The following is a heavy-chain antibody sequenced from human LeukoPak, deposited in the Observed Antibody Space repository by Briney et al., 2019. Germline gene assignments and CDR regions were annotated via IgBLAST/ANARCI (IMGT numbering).Heavy chain of an antibody. CDR1: GYTLTELS. CDR3: ATDLTIRFLEWLFIFDY. D-gene: IGHD3-3*01. Sequence: ASVKVSCKVSGYTLTELSMHWVRQAPGKGLEWMGGFDPEDGETIYAQKFQGRVTMTEDTSTDTAYMELSSLRSEDTAVYYCATDLTIRFLEWLFIFDYWGQGTLVTVSS. J-gene: IGHJ4*02. V-gene: IGHV1-24*01. CDR2: FDPEDGET.